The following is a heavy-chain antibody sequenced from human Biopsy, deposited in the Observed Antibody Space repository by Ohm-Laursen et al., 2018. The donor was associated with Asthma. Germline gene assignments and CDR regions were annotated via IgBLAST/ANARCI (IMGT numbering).Heavy chain of an antibody. J-gene: IGHJ4*02. V-gene: IGHV3-53*01. CDR1: GFAVSRDH. Sequence: GSLRLSCTASGFAVSRDHMFWVRQAPGKGLEWVSVIYSGGTSHNADSVRGRVTISRDYSKNTLYLQMHSLRAEDTAVYYCARGDSSNWSHYYFDYWGRGTLVTVSS. D-gene: IGHD3-22*01. CDR3: ARGDSSNWSHYYFDY. CDR2: IYSGGTS.